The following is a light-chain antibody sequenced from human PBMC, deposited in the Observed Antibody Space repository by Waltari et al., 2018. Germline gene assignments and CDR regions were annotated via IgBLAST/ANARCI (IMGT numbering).Light chain of an antibody. Sequence: EIMLTQSPATRSLSPGERATLSCRASQTVRTYLAWYQQKPGQAPRLLIFDASSRATGIPAKFSGSGSGTDFTLTVSNLEPEDFAVYYCQQRANRPYTFGQGTRVEI. CDR1: QTVRTY. V-gene: IGKV3-11*01. CDR2: DAS. CDR3: QQRANRPYT. J-gene: IGKJ2*01.